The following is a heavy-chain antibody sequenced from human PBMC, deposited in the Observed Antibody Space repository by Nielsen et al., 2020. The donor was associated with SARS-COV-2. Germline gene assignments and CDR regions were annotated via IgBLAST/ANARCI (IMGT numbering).Heavy chain of an antibody. J-gene: IGHJ6*02. D-gene: IGHD5-12*01. V-gene: IGHV3-9*01. CDR2: ISWNSGSI. CDR1: GFTFDDYG. Sequence: GGSLRLSCTASGFTFDDYGMHWVRQAPGKGLEWVSGISWNSGSIGYADSVKGRFTISRDNAKNSLYLQMNSLRAEDTALYYCAKFGGYDSYYYGMDVWGQGTTVTVSS. CDR3: AKFGGYDSYYYGMDV.